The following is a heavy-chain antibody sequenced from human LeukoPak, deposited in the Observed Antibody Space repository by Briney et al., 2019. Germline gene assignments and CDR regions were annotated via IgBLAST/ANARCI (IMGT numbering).Heavy chain of an antibody. D-gene: IGHD2-8*01. J-gene: IGHJ4*02. CDR1: GGSISNTNW. Sequence: SGTLSLTCGVSGGSISNTNWWSWVRQPPGQGLEWIGEISLTGLTHYSPSLESRVTVSLDKSKNQLSLNLTSVTAADTAVYYCSRENGAFSPFGYWGQGTLVTVLS. CDR2: ISLTGLT. V-gene: IGHV4-4*02. CDR3: SRENGAFSPFGY.